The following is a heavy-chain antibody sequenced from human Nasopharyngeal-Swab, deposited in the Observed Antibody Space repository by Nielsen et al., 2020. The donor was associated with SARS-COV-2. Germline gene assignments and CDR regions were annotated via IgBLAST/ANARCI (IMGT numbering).Heavy chain of an antibody. Sequence: SLKISCAASGFTFDAYAMHWVRHAPGKGLEWISGINWNGGRIGYADSVKGRFTISRDNAKKSLYLQMNSLRPEDTALYYCTKATSVYYYDCSGYRPWYCDYWGQGTLVTVSS. J-gene: IGHJ4*02. CDR1: GFTFDAYA. CDR2: INWNGGRI. CDR3: TKATSVYYYDCSGYRPWYCDY. V-gene: IGHV3-9*01. D-gene: IGHD3-22*01.